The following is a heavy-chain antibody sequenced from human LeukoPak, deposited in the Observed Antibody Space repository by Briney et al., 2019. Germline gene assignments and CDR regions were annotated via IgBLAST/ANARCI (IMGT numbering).Heavy chain of an antibody. D-gene: IGHD1-1*01. CDR2: INSNSGAT. CDR3: ARETTEADDY. Sequence: ASVKVSCKASGYTFTIHYIHWVRQAPGQGLEWVGWINSNSGATQYAQKFQGRVIMTTDTSITTVYMELSRLTSDDTAVYYCARETTEADDYWGQGTLVTVSS. CDR1: GYTFTIHY. J-gene: IGHJ4*02. V-gene: IGHV1-2*02.